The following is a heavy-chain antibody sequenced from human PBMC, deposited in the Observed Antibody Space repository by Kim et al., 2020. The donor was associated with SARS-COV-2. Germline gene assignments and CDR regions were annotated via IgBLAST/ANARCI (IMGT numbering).Heavy chain of an antibody. D-gene: IGHD2-15*01. CDR3: ARDTLGGKPDY. CDR1: GGSISSYF. J-gene: IGHJ4*02. CDR2: IYYTGST. V-gene: IGHV4-59*01. Sequence: SETLSLTCTVSGGSISSYFWTWIRQPPGKGLEWIGYIYYTGSTNYNPSLKSRVTISVDTSKNQFSLKLSSVTAADTAVYYCARDTLGGKPDYWGQGTLVTVSS.